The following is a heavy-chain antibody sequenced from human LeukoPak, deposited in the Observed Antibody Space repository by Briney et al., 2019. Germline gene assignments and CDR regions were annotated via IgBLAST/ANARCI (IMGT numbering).Heavy chain of an antibody. CDR1: GGSISSGGYY. V-gene: IGHV4-30-2*01. Sequence: SETLSLTCTVSGGSISSGGYYWSWIRQPPGKGLEWIGYIYHSGSTYYNPSLKSRVTISIDRSKNQFSLKLSSVTAADTAVYYCARDAPAAEDNWFDPWGQGTLVTVSS. CDR3: ARDAPAAEDNWFDP. CDR2: IYHSGST. D-gene: IGHD2-2*01. J-gene: IGHJ5*02.